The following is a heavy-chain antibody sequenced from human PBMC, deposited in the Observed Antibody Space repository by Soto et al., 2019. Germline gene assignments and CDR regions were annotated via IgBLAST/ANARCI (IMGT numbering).Heavy chain of an antibody. D-gene: IGHD4-17*01. J-gene: IGHJ5*01. CDR1: GYSFSDYW. CDR3: ATSYDDYDS. CDR2: IHPDDSDT. V-gene: IGHV5-51*01. Sequence: AGESLKISCKGSGYSFSDYWIGWVRQMPGKGLEWMGIIHPDDSDTTYSPSFEGQVTISADKSINTAYLQWISLKASDTAMYYCATSYDDYDSWGQGTQVTVSS.